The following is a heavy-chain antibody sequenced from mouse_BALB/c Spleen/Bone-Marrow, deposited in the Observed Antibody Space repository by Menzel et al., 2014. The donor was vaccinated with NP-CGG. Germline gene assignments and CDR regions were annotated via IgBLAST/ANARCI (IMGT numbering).Heavy chain of an antibody. V-gene: IGHV5-12-1*01. Sequence: EVKLMESGGGLVKPGGSLKLSCAASGFAFSSYDMSWVRQTPEKRLEWVAYIGIGGGSTYYPDTVKGRFTISRDNAKNTLYLQMSSLKSEDTAMYYCARHGLTGTSRFDYWGQGTTLTVSS. CDR1: GFAFSSYD. J-gene: IGHJ2*01. CDR2: IGIGGGST. CDR3: ARHGLTGTSRFDY. D-gene: IGHD4-1*01.